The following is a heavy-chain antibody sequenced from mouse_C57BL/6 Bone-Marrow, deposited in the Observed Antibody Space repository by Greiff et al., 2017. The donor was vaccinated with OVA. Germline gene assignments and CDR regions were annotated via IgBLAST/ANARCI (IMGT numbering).Heavy chain of an antibody. Sequence: VKLMESGPGLVAPSQSLSITCTVSGFSFTSYGVDWVRQSPGKGLEWLGVIWGVGSTNYNSALKSRLSISKDNSKSQVFLKMNSLQTDDTAMYYCASALGQGGFAYWGQGTLVTVSA. CDR3: ASALGQGGFAY. D-gene: IGHD4-1*01. CDR2: IWGVGST. V-gene: IGHV2-6*01. CDR1: GFSFTSYG. J-gene: IGHJ3*01.